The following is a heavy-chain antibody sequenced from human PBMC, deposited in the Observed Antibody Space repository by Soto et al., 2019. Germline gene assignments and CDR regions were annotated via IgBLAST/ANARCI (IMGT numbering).Heavy chain of an antibody. D-gene: IGHD2-15*01. V-gene: IGHV3-48*02. CDR2: ISSSSSNI. CDR1: GFTLSGYA. CDR3: ARDCSLGSRYCRWFDP. J-gene: IGHJ5*02. Sequence: EVQLVESGGDLVQPGGSLRLSCVASGFTLSGYAMNWVRQAPGKGLEWVSYISSSSSNIQYAGSVKGRFTISRDNAKNSLHLQINSLRDEDTAVYYCARDCSLGSRYCRWFDPWGREPWSPSPQ.